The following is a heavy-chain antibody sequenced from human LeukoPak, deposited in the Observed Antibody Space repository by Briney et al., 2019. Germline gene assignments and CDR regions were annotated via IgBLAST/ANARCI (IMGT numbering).Heavy chain of an antibody. CDR3: ALVVTLANGDAFDI. J-gene: IGHJ3*02. CDR1: GGSISNGDYY. Sequence: KPSQTLSLTCNVSGGSISNGDYYWSWIRQPPGKGLEWIGEINHSGSTNYNPSLKSRVTISVDTSKNQFSLKLSSVTAADTAVYYCALVVTLANGDAFDIWGQGTMVTVSS. V-gene: IGHV4-30-4*08. D-gene: IGHD4-23*01. CDR2: INHSGST.